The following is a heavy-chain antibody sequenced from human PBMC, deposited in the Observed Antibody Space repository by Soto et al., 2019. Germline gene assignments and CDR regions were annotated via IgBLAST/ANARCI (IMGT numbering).Heavy chain of an antibody. CDR2: IYYSGST. Sequence: QLQLQESGPGLVKPSETLSLTCTVSGCSISSSSYYWGWIRQPPGKGLEWIGSIYYSGSTYYNPSLKSRVTISVDTSENQFSLKLSSVTAADTAVYYCASSYGDYVSYWGQGTMVTVSS. CDR1: GCSISSSSYY. V-gene: IGHV4-39*01. CDR3: ASSYGDYVSY. D-gene: IGHD4-17*01. J-gene: IGHJ4*02.